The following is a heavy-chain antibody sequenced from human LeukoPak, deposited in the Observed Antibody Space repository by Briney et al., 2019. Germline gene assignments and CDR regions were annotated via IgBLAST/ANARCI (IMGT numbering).Heavy chain of an antibody. V-gene: IGHV3-21*04. J-gene: IGHJ6*02. D-gene: IGHD3-10*01. CDR3: ARDRRYGSGSYSGDYYGMDV. CDR2: ISSSSSYI. Sequence: GGSLRLSCAASGCTFSSYSMNWVRQAPGKGLEWVSSISSSSSYIYYADSVKGRFTISRDNAKNSLYLQMNSLRAEDTAVYYCARDRRYGSGSYSGDYYGMDVWGQGTTVTVSS. CDR1: GCTFSSYS.